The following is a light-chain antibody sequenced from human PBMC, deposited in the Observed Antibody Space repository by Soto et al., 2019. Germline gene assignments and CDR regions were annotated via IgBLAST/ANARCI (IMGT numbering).Light chain of an antibody. CDR3: QQYIRWPLT. CDR1: QDVSSN. V-gene: IGKV3-15*01. CDR2: GVS. Sequence: EMVVTQSPATLSVSPGERATLSCRASQDVSSNLAWYQQKPGQAPSLLIYGVSTRATGTPARFSGSGSGTEFTLTISSLQSEDYAVYFCQQYIRWPLTFGGGTKVEI. J-gene: IGKJ4*01.